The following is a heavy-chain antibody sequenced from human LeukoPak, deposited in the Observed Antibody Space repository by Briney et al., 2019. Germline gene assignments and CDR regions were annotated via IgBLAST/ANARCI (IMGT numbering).Heavy chain of an antibody. D-gene: IGHD6-13*01. Sequence: PGGSLRLSCVASGFTFSSYGMHWVRQAPGKGLEWVAVIWYDGSNKYSADSVKGRFTISRDNSKNTLYLQMNSLRAVDTAVYYCARDQLPEQQLVLDYWGQGTLVTVSS. CDR2: IWYDGSNK. V-gene: IGHV3-33*01. J-gene: IGHJ4*02. CDR1: GFTFSSYG. CDR3: ARDQLPEQQLVLDY.